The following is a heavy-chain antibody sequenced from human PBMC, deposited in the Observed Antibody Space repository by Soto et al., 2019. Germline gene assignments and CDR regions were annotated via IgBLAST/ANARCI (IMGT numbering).Heavy chain of an antibody. D-gene: IGHD3-22*01. J-gene: IGHJ3*02. CDR2: ISSSGSTI. Sequence: LRLSCAASGFTFSDYYMSWIRQAPGKGLEWVSYISSSGSTIYYADSVKGRFTISRDNAKNSLYLQMNSLRAEDTAVYYCARGGLDYYDSSGPADAFDIWGQGTMVTVSS. V-gene: IGHV3-11*01. CDR1: GFTFSDYY. CDR3: ARGGLDYYDSSGPADAFDI.